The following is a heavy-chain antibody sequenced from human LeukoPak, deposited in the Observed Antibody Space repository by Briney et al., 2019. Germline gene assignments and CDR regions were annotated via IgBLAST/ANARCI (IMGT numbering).Heavy chain of an antibody. D-gene: IGHD6-19*01. CDR2: LSGRGNET. CDR1: GFTFSSYS. V-gene: IGHV3-23*01. Sequence: PGGSLRLSCAASGFTFSSYSMNWVRQAPGKGLEWVSGLSGRGNETDYAESVKGRFTISRDNSKNTLYLQMNSLRLEDSAIYYCAKYIAVAGRRLPLGDWGQGTLVIVSS. CDR3: AKYIAVAGRRLPLGD. J-gene: IGHJ4*02.